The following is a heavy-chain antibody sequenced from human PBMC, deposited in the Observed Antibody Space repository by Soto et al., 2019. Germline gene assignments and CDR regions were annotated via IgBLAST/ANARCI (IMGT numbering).Heavy chain of an antibody. CDR3: ARGGGFRYYASNY. D-gene: IGHD2-2*01. J-gene: IGHJ4*02. CDR2: INPSGGST. V-gene: IGHV1-46*01. CDR1: GYTFTSYY. Sequence: QVQLVQSGAEVKKPGASVKVSCKASGYTFTSYYMHWVRQAPGQGLEWMGIINPSGGSTSYAQKFHGRVSMTRDTSTSTVYMGLSSLRSEDTAVYYCARGGGFRYYASNYWGQGTLVTVSS.